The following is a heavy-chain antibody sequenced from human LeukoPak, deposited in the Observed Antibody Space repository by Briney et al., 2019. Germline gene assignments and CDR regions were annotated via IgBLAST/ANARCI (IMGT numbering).Heavy chain of an antibody. V-gene: IGHV1-2*02. CDR3: AQGDMITFGGVIVSLHFDY. Sequence: GASVKVSCKASGYTFTGYYMHWVRQAPGHGLEWMGWINPNSGGTNYAQKFQGRVTMTRDTSISTAYMELSRLRSDDTAVYYCAQGDMITFGGVIVSLHFDYWGQGTLVTVSS. D-gene: IGHD3-16*02. J-gene: IGHJ4*02. CDR1: GYTFTGYY. CDR2: INPNSGGT.